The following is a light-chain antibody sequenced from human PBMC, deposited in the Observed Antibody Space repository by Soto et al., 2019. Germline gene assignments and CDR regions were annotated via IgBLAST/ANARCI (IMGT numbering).Light chain of an antibody. J-gene: IGKJ3*01. CDR3: QQYYSYPRLT. CDR2: AAS. V-gene: IGKV1-8*01. CDR1: QGISSY. Sequence: AIRMTQSPSSFSASTGDRVTITCRASQGISSYLAWYQQKPGKAPKLLIYAASTLQSGVPSRFSVSGSGTDFTLTISCLQSEDFATYYCQQYYSYPRLTFGPGTKVDIK.